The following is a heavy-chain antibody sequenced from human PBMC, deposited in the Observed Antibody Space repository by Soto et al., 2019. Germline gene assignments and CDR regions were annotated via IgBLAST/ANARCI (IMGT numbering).Heavy chain of an antibody. D-gene: IGHD1-7*01. CDR1: GGSISSSSYY. CDR2: IYYSGST. CDR3: ARHRSGTTTRYYYYYMDV. J-gene: IGHJ6*03. Sequence: QLQLQESGPGLVKPSETLSLTCTVSGGSISSSSYYWGWIRQPPGKGLEWIGSIYYSGSTYYNPPLKVRVTISVDASKIQFSLKLSSVTAADTAVYYCARHRSGTTTRYYYYYMDVWGKGTTVTVSS. V-gene: IGHV4-39*01.